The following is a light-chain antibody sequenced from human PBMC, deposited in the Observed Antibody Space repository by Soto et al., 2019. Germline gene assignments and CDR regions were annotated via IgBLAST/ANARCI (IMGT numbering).Light chain of an antibody. CDR1: QSVSSN. Sequence: EVVMTQSPATLSVSPGERATLSCRASQSVSSNVAWYQQKPGQAPRLLIYGASTRASGFPARFTGSGSGTEFTLTISSLQSEDFAVYYCQQYYSWPPITFGQGTRLEIK. V-gene: IGKV3-15*01. CDR3: QQYYSWPPIT. CDR2: GAS. J-gene: IGKJ5*01.